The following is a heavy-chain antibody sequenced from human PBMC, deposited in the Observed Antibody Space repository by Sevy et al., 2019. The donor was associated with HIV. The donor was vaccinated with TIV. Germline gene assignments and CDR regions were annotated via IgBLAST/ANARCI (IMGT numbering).Heavy chain of an antibody. Sequence: GWSLRLSCVGSGFTFRNFGVHWLRQAPGKGLEWLSVVSYDGSSKYYVDSVKGRFIVSRDNSKNTLYLQMNSLRTEDTAVYYCARGGSGDYYYYGVDVWGQGTTVTVSS. D-gene: IGHD3-10*01. J-gene: IGHJ6*02. V-gene: IGHV3-30*03. CDR3: ARGGSGDYYYYGVDV. CDR1: GFTFRNFG. CDR2: VSYDGSSK.